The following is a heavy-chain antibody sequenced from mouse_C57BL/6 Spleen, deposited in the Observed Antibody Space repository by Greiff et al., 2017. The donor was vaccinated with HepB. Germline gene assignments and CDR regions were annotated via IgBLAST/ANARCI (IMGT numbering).Heavy chain of an antibody. CDR2: ISDGGSYT. CDR1: GFTFSSYA. CDR3: ARDYYGYDDYYAMDD. D-gene: IGHD2-2*01. Sequence: EVKLVESGGGLVKPGGSLKLSCAASGFTFSSYAMSWVRQTPEKRLEWVATISDGGSYTYYPDNVKGRFTISRDNAKNNLYLQMSHLKSEDTAMYDCARDYYGYDDYYAMDDWGQGTSVTVAS. J-gene: IGHJ4*01. V-gene: IGHV5-4*01.